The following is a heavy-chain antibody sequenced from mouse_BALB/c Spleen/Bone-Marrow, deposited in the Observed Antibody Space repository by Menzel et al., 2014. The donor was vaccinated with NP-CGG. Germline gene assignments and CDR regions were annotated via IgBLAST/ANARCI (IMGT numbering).Heavy chain of an antibody. CDR1: GFTFSSYG. CDR3: ARDGYYVFYAMDY. J-gene: IGHJ4*01. V-gene: IGHV5-6-3*01. D-gene: IGHD2-3*01. CDR2: INSNGGST. Sequence: EVQLVESGGGLVQPGGSLKLSCAASGFTFSSYGMSWVRQTPDKRLELVATINSNGGSTYYPDSVKGRFTISRGNAKNTLYLQMSSLKSEDTAMYYCARDGYYVFYAMDYWGQGTSVTVSS.